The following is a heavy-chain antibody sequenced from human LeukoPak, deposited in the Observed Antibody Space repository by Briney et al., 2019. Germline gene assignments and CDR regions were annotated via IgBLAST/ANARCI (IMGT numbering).Heavy chain of an antibody. CDR2: INANSGGT. CDR1: GYTFTAYH. D-gene: IGHD3-22*01. J-gene: IGHJ4*02. V-gene: IGHV1-2*02. CDR3: ARDGAYDSSGYYPFGY. Sequence: GASVKVSCKASGYTFTAYHIHWVRQAPGQGLEWMGWINANSGGTNYAQSFQDRVTMTRDTSINTAYMELSRLTSDDTAVYYCARDGAYDSSGYYPFGYWGQGTLVTVSS.